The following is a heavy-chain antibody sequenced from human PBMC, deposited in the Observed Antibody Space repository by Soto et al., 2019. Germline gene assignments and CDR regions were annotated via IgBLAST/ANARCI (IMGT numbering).Heavy chain of an antibody. D-gene: IGHD6-13*01. CDR1: GYSFTSYA. V-gene: IGHV1-3*01. Sequence: SVKGYCKAAGYSFTSYAMRWVRHAPGQRLEWMGWINAGNGNTKYSQKFQGRVTITRDTSASTAYMELSSLRSEDTAVYYCARCRYGSSRHFDYWGQGTLVTVSS. CDR3: ARCRYGSSRHFDY. J-gene: IGHJ4*02. CDR2: INAGNGNT.